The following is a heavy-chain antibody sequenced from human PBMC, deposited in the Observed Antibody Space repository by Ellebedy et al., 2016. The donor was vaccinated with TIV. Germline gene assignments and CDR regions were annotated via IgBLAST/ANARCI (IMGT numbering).Heavy chain of an antibody. CDR3: ARVPSMVRGVGFDP. CDR2: IYYSGST. CDR1: GGSISSGGYY. V-gene: IGHV4-31*03. D-gene: IGHD3-10*01. J-gene: IGHJ5*02. Sequence: SETLSLTXTVSGGSISSGGYYWSWIRQHPGKGLEWIGYIYYSGSTYYNPSLKSRVTISVDTSKNQFSLKLSSVTAADTAVYYCARVPSMVRGVGFDPWGQGTLVTVSS.